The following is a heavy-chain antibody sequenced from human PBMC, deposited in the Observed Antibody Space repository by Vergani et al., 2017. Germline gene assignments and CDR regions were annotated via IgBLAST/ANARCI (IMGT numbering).Heavy chain of an antibody. CDR1: GGTFSSYA. D-gene: IGHD1-1*01. V-gene: IGHV1-69*13. CDR2: IIPIFGTA. Sequence: QVQLVQSGAEVKKPGSSVKVSCKASGGTFSSYAISWVRQAPGQGLEWMGRIIPIFGTANYAQKFQGRVTITADESTSTAYMELSSLRSDDTAVYFCARVAPSNSEVTPTAFDVWGQGTMVTVSS. CDR3: ARVAPSNSEVTPTAFDV. J-gene: IGHJ3*01.